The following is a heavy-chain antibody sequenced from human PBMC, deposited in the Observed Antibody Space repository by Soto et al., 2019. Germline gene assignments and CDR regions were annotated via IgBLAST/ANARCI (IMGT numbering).Heavy chain of an antibody. D-gene: IGHD6-13*01. CDR1: GYSFTSYW. CDR2: IDPSDSYT. J-gene: IGHJ6*02. Sequence: PGESLKISCKGSGYSFTSYWISWVRQMPGKGLEWMGRIDPSDSYTNYSPSFQGHVTISADKSISTAYLQWSSLKASDTAMYYCASLNGGAAAGTLRRGYYGMDVWGQGTTVPVSS. CDR3: ASLNGGAAAGTLRRGYYGMDV. V-gene: IGHV5-10-1*01.